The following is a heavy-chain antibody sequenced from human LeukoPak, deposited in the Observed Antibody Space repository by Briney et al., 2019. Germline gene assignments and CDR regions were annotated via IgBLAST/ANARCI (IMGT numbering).Heavy chain of an antibody. CDR1: GFTFSSYA. CDR3: AKVGSGSYYGPFDY. V-gene: IGHV3-23*01. J-gene: IGHJ4*02. CDR2: ISSSGSGGNT. Sequence: GGSLRLSCAASGFTFSSYAMSWARQAPGKGLEWVSGISSSGSGGNTYYADSVKGRFTISRDNAKNSLYLQMNSLRAEDTALYYCAKVGSGSYYGPFDYWGQGTLVTVSS. D-gene: IGHD3-10*01.